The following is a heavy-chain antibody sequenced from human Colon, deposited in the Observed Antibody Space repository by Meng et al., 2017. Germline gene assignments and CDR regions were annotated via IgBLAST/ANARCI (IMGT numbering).Heavy chain of an antibody. CDR1: GGSFSGYY. CDR2: INHSGST. Sequence: SETLSLTCAVYGGSFSGYYWSWIRQPPGKGLEWVGAINHSGSTNYNPSLKSRVTISVDTSKNQFSLKLSSVTAADTAVYYCARGLYAVLYGYYIGAFDIWGQGTMVTVSS. V-gene: IGHV4-34*01. J-gene: IGHJ3*02. D-gene: IGHD3-9*01. CDR3: ARGLYAVLYGYYIGAFDI.